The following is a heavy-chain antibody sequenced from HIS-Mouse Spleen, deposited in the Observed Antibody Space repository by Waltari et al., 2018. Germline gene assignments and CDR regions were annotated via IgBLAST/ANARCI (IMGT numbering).Heavy chain of an antibody. J-gene: IGHJ2*01. CDR1: GGSISSSSYY. CDR3: AREIPYSSSWYDWYFDL. V-gene: IGHV4-39*07. D-gene: IGHD6-13*01. Sequence: QLQLQESGPGLVKPSETLSLTCTVSGGSISSSSYYWGWIRQPPGKGLEWIGIIDYSGRTYYNPALKSPVTISVDTAKNQFSLTLSSVTAADTAVYYCAREIPYSSSWYDWYFDLWGRGTLVTVSS. CDR2: IDYSGRT.